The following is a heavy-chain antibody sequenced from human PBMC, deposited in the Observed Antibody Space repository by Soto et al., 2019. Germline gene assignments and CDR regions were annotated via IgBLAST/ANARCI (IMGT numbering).Heavy chain of an antibody. CDR2: INHSGST. CDR1: GGSFSGYY. J-gene: IGHJ5*02. D-gene: IGHD3-10*01. Sequence: QVQLQQWGAGLLKPSETLSLTCAVYGGSFSGYYWSWIRQPPGKGLXXXXEINHSGSTNYNPSLKSRVTISVDTSKNQFSLKLSSVTAADTAVYYCARGRRLLLWFGESAYWFDPWGQGTLVTVSS. V-gene: IGHV4-34*01. CDR3: ARGRRLLLWFGESAYWFDP.